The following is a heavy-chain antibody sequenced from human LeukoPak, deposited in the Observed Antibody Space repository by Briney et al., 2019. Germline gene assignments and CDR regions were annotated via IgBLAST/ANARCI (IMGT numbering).Heavy chain of an antibody. CDR1: GFTFSDYA. V-gene: IGHV3-23*01. CDR3: GKDPNGDYVGAFDF. Sequence: PGGSLRLSCAASGFTFSDYALIWGRQAPGKGLEWISAIRGTGGTTYYADSVKGRCTISRDNSRNTVYLQMNSLRAEDTALYFCGKDPNGDYVGAFDFWGPGTMVTVSS. J-gene: IGHJ3*01. D-gene: IGHD4-17*01. CDR2: IRGTGGTT.